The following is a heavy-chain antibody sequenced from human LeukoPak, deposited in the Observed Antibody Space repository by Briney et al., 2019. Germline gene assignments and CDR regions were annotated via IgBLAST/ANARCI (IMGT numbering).Heavy chain of an antibody. D-gene: IGHD3-22*01. V-gene: IGHV3-11*04. Sequence: GGSLRLSCAASGFTFSNAWMSWVRQAPGKGLECVSYISSSGSTIYYTDSVKGRFTISRDNAKKSLYLQMNSLRAEDTAVYYCARDYSDSNGYLDAFDIWGQGTMVTVSS. CDR2: ISSSGSTI. J-gene: IGHJ3*02. CDR1: GFTFSNAW. CDR3: ARDYSDSNGYLDAFDI.